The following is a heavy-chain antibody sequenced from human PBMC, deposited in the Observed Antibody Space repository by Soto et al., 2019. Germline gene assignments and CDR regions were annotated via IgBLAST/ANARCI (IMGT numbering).Heavy chain of an antibody. CDR1: GFTFASYV. CDR2: ITGSGVST. D-gene: IGHD2-8*01. Sequence: EVQLLESGGGLVQPGGSLRLSCTASGFTFASYVMSWVRQAPGKGPEWVSAITGSGVSTYYADSVKGRFTISRDNSKNRLYLQMNSLRVEDTAVYYCAKRYCTTTYCLGDYWGQGTLVTVSS. J-gene: IGHJ4*02. V-gene: IGHV3-23*01. CDR3: AKRYCTTTYCLGDY.